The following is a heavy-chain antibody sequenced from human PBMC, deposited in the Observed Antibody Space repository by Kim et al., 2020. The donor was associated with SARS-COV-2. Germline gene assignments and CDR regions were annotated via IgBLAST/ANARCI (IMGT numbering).Heavy chain of an antibody. V-gene: IGHV3-21*01. CDR2: ISSSSSYI. J-gene: IGHJ4*02. CDR1: GFTFSSYS. CDR3: ARADYGDYANPNDY. D-gene: IGHD4-17*01. Sequence: GGSLRLSCAASGFTFSSYSINWVRQAPGKGLEWFSSISSSSSYIYYADSVKGRFTISRDNAKNSLYLQMNSLRAEDTAVYYCARADYGDYANPNDYWGQGTLVTVSS.